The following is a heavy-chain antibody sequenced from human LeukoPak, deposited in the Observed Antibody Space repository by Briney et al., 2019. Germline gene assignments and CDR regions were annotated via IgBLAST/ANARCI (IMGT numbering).Heavy chain of an antibody. CDR2: IRYDGSNK. CDR3: AKDRMRMTTVTLYYYHYYMDV. D-gene: IGHD4-11*01. J-gene: IGHJ6*03. V-gene: IGHV3-30*02. CDR1: GFTFSSYW. Sequence: GGSLRLSCAASGFTFSSYWMSWVRQAPGKGLEWVAFIRYDGSNKYYADSVKGRFTISRDNSKNTLYLQMNSLRAEDTAVYYCAKDRMRMTTVTLYYYHYYMDVWGKGTTVTVSS.